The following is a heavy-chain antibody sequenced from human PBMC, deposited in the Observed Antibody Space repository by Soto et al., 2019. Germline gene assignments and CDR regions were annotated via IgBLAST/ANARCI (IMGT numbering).Heavy chain of an antibody. CDR1: GFTFSTYS. J-gene: IGHJ6*02. CDR2: ISSRSDI. CDR3: AREYTAWPLAYGLDV. D-gene: IGHD2-2*02. V-gene: IGHV3-21*01. Sequence: GGSLRLSCVGSGFTFSTYSINWVRQAPGKGLEWVSSISSRSDIYYADSVKGRFTISRDNAKNSVSLQMNSLRAEDTAVYYCAREYTAWPLAYGLDVWGQGTTVTVYS.